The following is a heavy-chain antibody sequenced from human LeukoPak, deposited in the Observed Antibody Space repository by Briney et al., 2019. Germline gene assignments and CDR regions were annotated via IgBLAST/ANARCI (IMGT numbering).Heavy chain of an antibody. J-gene: IGHJ6*02. V-gene: IGHV1-2*04. D-gene: IGHD4-17*01. CDR1: GYTFTGYY. CDR2: VNPNSGGT. CDR3: ARVGVYGDYAYGMDV. Sequence: ASVKVSCKASGYTFTGYYMHWVRQAPGQGLEWMGWVNPNSGGTNYAQKFQGWVTMTRDTSISTAYMELSRLRSDDTAVYYCARVGVYGDYAYGMDVWGQGTTVTVSS.